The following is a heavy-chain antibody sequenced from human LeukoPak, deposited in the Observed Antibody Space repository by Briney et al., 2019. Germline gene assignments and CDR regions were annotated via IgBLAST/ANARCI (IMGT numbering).Heavy chain of an antibody. D-gene: IGHD2-15*01. V-gene: IGHV3-23*01. CDR1: GFTFSHYA. Sequence: GGSLRLSCAASGFTFSHYAMSWVRQAPGRGLEWVSAISGRGDKTYHADSVKGRFTISRDNSRNTLSLQVNSLRAEDTAVYYCAKDTSAWWYHRAYMDVWGKGTTVTVSS. J-gene: IGHJ6*03. CDR3: AKDTSAWWYHRAYMDV. CDR2: ISGRGDKT.